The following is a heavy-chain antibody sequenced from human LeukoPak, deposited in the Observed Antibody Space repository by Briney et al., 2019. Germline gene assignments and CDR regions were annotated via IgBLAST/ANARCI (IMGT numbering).Heavy chain of an antibody. D-gene: IGHD6-19*01. CDR3: ARGWYSSGWYTLDS. Sequence: ASVKVSRKASGYTFTSYGISWVRQAPGQGLEWMGWISGYNGNTNYAQKFQGRVTMTTDTSTSTAYMELRSLRSDDTAVYYCARGWYSSGWYTLDSWGQGALVTVSS. CDR2: ISGYNGNT. J-gene: IGHJ4*02. CDR1: GYTFTSYG. V-gene: IGHV1-18*01.